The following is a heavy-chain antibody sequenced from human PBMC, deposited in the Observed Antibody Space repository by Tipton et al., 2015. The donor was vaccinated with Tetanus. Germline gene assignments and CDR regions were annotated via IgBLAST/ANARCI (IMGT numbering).Heavy chain of an antibody. CDR1: GFTFSSYS. V-gene: IGHV3-7*01. CDR3: ARYVATCTIGY. D-gene: IGHD2-2*01. CDR2: IKPDGGGK. Sequence: SLRLSCAASGFTFSSYSMNWVRQAPGKGLEWVGNIKPDGGGKYYVDSVKGRFTISRDNAKNSLYLQMNSLRPEDTAVYYCARYVATCTIGYWGQGSLVTVSS. J-gene: IGHJ4*02.